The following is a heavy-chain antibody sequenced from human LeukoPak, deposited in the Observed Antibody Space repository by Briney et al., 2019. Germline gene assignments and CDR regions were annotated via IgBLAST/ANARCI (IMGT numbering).Heavy chain of an antibody. CDR3: ARDTYGSGSYYNDYFDY. D-gene: IGHD3-10*01. J-gene: IGHJ4*02. V-gene: IGHV3-48*03. CDR2: ISSSGSTI. CDR1: GFTFSSYE. Sequence: GSLRLSCAASGFTFSSYEMNWVRQAPGKGLEWVSYISSSGSTIYYADSVKGRFTISRDNAKNSLYLQMNSLRAEDTAVYYCARDTYGSGSYYNDYFDYWGQGTLVTVSS.